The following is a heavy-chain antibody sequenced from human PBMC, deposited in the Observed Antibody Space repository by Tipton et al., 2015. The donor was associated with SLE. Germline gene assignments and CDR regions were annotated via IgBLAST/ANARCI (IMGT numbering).Heavy chain of an antibody. D-gene: IGHD3-22*01. CDR3: AREAGAYYYDSSGYYSY. CDR2: ISAYNGNT. V-gene: IGHV1-18*01. CDR1: GYTFTSYG. J-gene: IGHJ4*02. Sequence: QLVQSGAEVKKPGASVKVSCKASGYTFTSYGISWVRQAPGQGLEGMGWISAYNGNTNYAQKLQGRVTMTTDTSTSTAYMELRSLRSDDTAVYYCAREAGAYYYDSSGYYSYWGQGTLVTVSS.